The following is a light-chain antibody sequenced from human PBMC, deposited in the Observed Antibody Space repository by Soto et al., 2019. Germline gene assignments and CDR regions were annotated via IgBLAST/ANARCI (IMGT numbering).Light chain of an antibody. J-gene: IGLJ2*01. CDR3: SSYTSSSTFVV. CDR1: SSDVGGYNY. V-gene: IGLV2-14*01. CDR2: DDS. Sequence: QPVLTQPASVSGSPGQSITISCTGTSSDVGGYNYVSWYQQHPGKAPKLMIYDDSNRPSGVSNRFSGSKSGNTASLTISGLQAEDEADYYCSSYTSSSTFVVFGGGTKLTVL.